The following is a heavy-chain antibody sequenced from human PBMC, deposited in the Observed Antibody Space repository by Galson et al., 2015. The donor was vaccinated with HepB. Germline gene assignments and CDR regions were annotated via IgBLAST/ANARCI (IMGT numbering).Heavy chain of an antibody. J-gene: IGHJ4*02. CDR1: GFIFRSYS. CDR2: ISSTSSYI. V-gene: IGHV3-21*01. D-gene: IGHD6-19*01. CDR3: ARDESGAVTGGKSDY. Sequence: SLRLSCAASGFIFRSYSMNWVRQAPGKGLEWVSSISSTSSYIYYADSLKGRFSISRDNAKNSLYLQMNNLRAEDTAVYYCARDESGAVTGGKSDYWGQRTLVTVSS.